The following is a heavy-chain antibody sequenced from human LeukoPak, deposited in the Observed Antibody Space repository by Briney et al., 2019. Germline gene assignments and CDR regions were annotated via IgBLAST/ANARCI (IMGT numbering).Heavy chain of an antibody. D-gene: IGHD5-12*01. CDR1: GLTLSDYW. Sequence: GGSLRLSCAASGLTLSDYWMHWVRQAPGKGLVWVSRINSDGSRIIYADSVKGRFTVSRDNAKNTVYLQMNSLRADDTAVYFCARAPQIGFSGFDKNYWGQGTLVTVSS. J-gene: IGHJ4*02. V-gene: IGHV3-74*01. CDR3: ARAPQIGFSGFDKNY. CDR2: INSDGSRI.